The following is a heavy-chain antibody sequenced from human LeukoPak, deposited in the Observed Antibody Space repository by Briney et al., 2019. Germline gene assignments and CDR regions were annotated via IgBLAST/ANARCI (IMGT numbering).Heavy chain of an antibody. D-gene: IGHD4-23*01. V-gene: IGHV1-69*13. CDR3: ARDSDGGYYFDY. CDR1: GGTFSSYA. Sequence: SVKVSCKASGGTFSSYAISWVRQAPGQGLEWMGGIIPIFGTANYAQKFQGRVTITADESTSTAYMELSSLRSEDTAVYYCARDSDGGYYFDYWGQGTLVTVSS. J-gene: IGHJ4*02. CDR2: IIPIFGTA.